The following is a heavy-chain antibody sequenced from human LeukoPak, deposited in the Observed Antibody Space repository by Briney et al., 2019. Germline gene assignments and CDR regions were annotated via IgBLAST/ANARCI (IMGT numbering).Heavy chain of an antibody. CDR2: INAGNGNT. J-gene: IGHJ5*02. CDR3: ARDKWSTTVTSYWFDP. Sequence: GASVKVSCKASGYTFTSYAMHWVRQAPGQRLEWMGWINAGNGNTKYSQKFRGRVTITRDTSASTAYMELSSLRSEDTAVYYCARDKWSTTVTSYWFDPWGQGTLVTVSS. V-gene: IGHV1-3*01. D-gene: IGHD4-17*01. CDR1: GYTFTSYA.